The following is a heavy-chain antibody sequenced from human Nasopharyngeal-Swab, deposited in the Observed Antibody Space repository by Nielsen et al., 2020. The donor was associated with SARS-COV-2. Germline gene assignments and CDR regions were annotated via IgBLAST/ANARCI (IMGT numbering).Heavy chain of an antibody. J-gene: IGHJ4*02. CDR1: GFTLSSYN. V-gene: IGHV3-21*01. CDR3: ARGRASIAVADY. CDR2: ISTSSSYI. Sequence: GVLKISCVASGFTLSSYNMNWVRQAPGKGLEWVSSISTSSSYIYYADSVRGRFTISRDNAKNSLYLQMNSLRAEDTAVYYCARGRASIAVADYWGQGTLVTVSS. D-gene: IGHD6-19*01.